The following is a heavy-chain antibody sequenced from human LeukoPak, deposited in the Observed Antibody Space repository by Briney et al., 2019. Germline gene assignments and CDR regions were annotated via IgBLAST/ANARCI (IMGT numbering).Heavy chain of an antibody. CDR1: GFTFSTYS. CDR3: AREQLVTRYFDL. V-gene: IGHV3-66*02. CDR2: FYSGGDT. D-gene: IGHD3-9*01. J-gene: IGHJ2*01. Sequence: GGSLRLSCAASGFTFSTYSFNWVRQTPGKGLEWVSIFYSGGDTYYADSVKGRFTISRDNSKTTLYLQMNSLKAEDTAVYFCAREQLVTRYFDLWGRGTLVTVSS.